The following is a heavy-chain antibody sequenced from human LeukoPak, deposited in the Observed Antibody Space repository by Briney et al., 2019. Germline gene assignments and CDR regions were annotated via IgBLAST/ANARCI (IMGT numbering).Heavy chain of an antibody. V-gene: IGHV4-31*03. CDR2: IYYSGST. CDR1: GGSISSGGYY. J-gene: IGHJ2*01. D-gene: IGHD5-18*01. Sequence: SQTLSLTCTVSGGSISSGGYYWSWIRQHPGTGLEWIGYIYYSGSTYYNPSLKSRVTISVDTSKNQFSLKLSSVTAADTAVYYCARPHSYGYRGLSHWYFDLWGRGTLVTVSS. CDR3: ARPHSYGYRGLSHWYFDL.